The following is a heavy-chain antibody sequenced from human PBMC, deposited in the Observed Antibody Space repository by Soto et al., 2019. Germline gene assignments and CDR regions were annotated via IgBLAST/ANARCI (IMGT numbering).Heavy chain of an antibody. J-gene: IGHJ5*02. CDR2: IYYSGDT. V-gene: IGHV4-31*03. D-gene: IGHD2-2*01. Sequence: PSETLSLTCTVCGGFINSGAHYCSWLRQHPGKGLEWIGYIYYSGDTQYNPSLKSRVTISLDTSKNQFSLKLNSVTAADTAVYYCARVPSRRTRAYLEYQLLHVQNCLDPWGQGTLVTVSS. CDR3: ARVPSRRTRAYLEYQLLHVQNCLDP. CDR1: GGFINSGAHY.